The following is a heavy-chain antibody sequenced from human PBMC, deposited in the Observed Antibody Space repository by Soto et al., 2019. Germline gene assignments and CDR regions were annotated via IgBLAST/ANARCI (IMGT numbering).Heavy chain of an antibody. J-gene: IGHJ6*02. CDR1: GFTFRNYD. CDR3: PRPDRAFYGLDV. Sequence: EVQLVESGGGLVQPGGSLRLSCEASGFTFRNYDMHWVRQGTGKGLEWVSGISAAGDPDYADSVEGRFTISRENAKNSFFLQMNSLRAGATPAFYCPRPDRAFYGLDVWGQGTTVIAPS. V-gene: IGHV3-13*05. CDR2: ISAAGDP.